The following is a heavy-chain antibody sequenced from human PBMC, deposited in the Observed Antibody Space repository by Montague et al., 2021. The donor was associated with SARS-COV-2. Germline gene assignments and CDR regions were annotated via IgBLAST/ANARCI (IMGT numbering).Heavy chain of an antibody. CDR1: GGSISSGGYY. J-gene: IGHJ4*02. CDR3: ARAVETTEVTHFDY. D-gene: IGHD4-23*01. V-gene: IGHV4-31*03. Sequence: TLSLTCTVSGGSISSGGYYWSWIRQHPGKGLEWIGYIYYSGSAYYNPSLKSRVTISVDTSKNQFSLRLTAVTAADTAVYYWARAVETTEVTHFDYWGQGTLVTVSS. CDR2: IYYSGSA.